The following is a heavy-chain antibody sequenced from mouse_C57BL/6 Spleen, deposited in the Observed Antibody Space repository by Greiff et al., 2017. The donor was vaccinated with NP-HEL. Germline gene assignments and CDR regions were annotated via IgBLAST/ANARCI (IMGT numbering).Heavy chain of an antibody. CDR1: GYAFSSYW. D-gene: IGHD2-4*01. CDR3: ARRGDYDEGAWFAY. J-gene: IGHJ3*01. V-gene: IGHV1-80*01. Sequence: QVQLKESGAELVKPGASVKISCKASGYAFSSYWMNWVKQRPGKGLEWIGQIYPGDGDTNYNGKFKGKATLTADKSSSTAYMQLSSLTSEDSAVYFCARRGDYDEGAWFAYWGQGTLVTVSA. CDR2: IYPGDGDT.